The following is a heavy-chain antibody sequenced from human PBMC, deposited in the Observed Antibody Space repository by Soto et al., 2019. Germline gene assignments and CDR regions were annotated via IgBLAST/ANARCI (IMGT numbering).Heavy chain of an antibody. Sequence: PSETLSLTCTVSGGSISSYYWGWIRQPPGKGLEWIGSIFYSGSTYYNPSLKSRVTISVDTSKNQFSLKLSSVTAADTAVYYCARQVGGWAPWYFDYWGQGTLVTVSS. CDR2: IFYSGST. D-gene: IGHD6-19*01. V-gene: IGHV4-39*01. J-gene: IGHJ4*02. CDR3: ARQVGGWAPWYFDY. CDR1: GGSISSYY.